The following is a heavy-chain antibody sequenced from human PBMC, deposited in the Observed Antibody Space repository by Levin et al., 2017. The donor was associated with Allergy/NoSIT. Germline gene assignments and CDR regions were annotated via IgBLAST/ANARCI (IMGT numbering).Heavy chain of an antibody. CDR3: VKEDREGYRYY. CDR1: GFTFSNYA. J-gene: IGHJ4*02. D-gene: IGHD5-24*01. V-gene: IGHV3-64D*06. Sequence: GGSLRLSCSVSGFTFSNYAMHWVRQAPGKRPEYVSAISSSGGTTYYPDSVKGRFTISRDNSKNTLYLQMSSLRAEDTAVYYCVKEDREGYRYYWGQGTLVTVSS. CDR2: ISSSGGTT.